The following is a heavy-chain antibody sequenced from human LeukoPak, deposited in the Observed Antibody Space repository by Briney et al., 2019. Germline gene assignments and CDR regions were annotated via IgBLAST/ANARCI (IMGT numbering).Heavy chain of an antibody. CDR1: GFTVSSNY. D-gene: IGHD3-22*01. Sequence: GGSLRLSCAVSGFTVSSNYMSWVRQAPGKGLEWVGRIKTKTDGGTTDYAAPVKDRFTISRDDSENSLYLQMNSLKTEDTAVYYCTASYYDSSGYRVWGQGTLVTVSS. J-gene: IGHJ4*02. CDR3: TASYYDSSGYRV. V-gene: IGHV3-15*01. CDR2: IKTKTDGGTT.